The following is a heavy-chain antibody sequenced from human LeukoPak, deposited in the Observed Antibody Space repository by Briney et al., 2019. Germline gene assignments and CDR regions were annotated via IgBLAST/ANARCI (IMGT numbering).Heavy chain of an antibody. V-gene: IGHV3-7*01. D-gene: IGHD3-3*01. Sequence: GGSLRFSCAASGFTFSSYWMSWVRQAPGKGLEWVANIKQDGSEKYYVDSVKGRFTISRDNAKNSLYLQMNSLRAEDTAVYYCARALQYYDFWSGYQTGYYGMDVRGQGTTVTVSS. J-gene: IGHJ6*02. CDR2: IKQDGSEK. CDR3: ARALQYYDFWSGYQTGYYGMDV. CDR1: GFTFSSYW.